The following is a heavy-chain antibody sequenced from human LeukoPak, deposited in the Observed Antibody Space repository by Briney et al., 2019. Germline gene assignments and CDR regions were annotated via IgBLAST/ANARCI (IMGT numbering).Heavy chain of an antibody. CDR1: GYXXXXYF. D-gene: IGHD1-26*01. CDR3: ARFSGSSNFDY. Sequence: ASVKVSCRASGYXXXXYFXXWVXQAPXXXXXXMGWIYPNSGGTKYAQKFQGRVTMTRDTSISTIYMELSSLRSDDTAVYYCARFSGSSNFDYWGQGTLVTVPS. CDR2: IYPNSGGT. V-gene: IGHV1-2*02. J-gene: IGHJ4*02.